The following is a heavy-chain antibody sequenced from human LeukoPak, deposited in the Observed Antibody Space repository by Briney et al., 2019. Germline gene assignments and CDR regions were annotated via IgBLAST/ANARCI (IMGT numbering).Heavy chain of an antibody. J-gene: IGHJ5*02. CDR2: ISGSGGST. CDR1: GFTFSSYA. Sequence: GGSLRLSCAASGFTFSSYAMSWVRQAPGKGLEWVSAISGSGGSTYYADSVKGRFTISRDNSKNTLYLQMGSLRAEDMAVYYCARGDFWSGYFPDPWGQGTLVTVSS. CDR3: ARGDFWSGYFPDP. D-gene: IGHD3-3*01. V-gene: IGHV3-23*01.